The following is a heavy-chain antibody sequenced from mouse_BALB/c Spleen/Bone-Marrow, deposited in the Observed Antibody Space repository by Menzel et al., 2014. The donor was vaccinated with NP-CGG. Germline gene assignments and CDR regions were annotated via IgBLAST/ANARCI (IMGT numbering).Heavy chain of an antibody. Sequence: VQLVESGAELVRPGSSVKISCKASGYAFSVYWMNWVKQRPGQGLEWIGQIYPGDGDTTYNGKFKARATLTADKSSNTAYMQHSSLTSEDSAVYFCARGGSSVDYWGQGTTLTVSS. CDR1: GYAFSVYW. CDR3: ARGGSSVDY. V-gene: IGHV1-80*01. CDR2: IYPGDGDT. J-gene: IGHJ2*01. D-gene: IGHD1-3*01.